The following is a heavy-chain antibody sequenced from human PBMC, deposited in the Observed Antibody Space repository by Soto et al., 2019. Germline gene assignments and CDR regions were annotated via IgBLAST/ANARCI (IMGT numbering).Heavy chain of an antibody. CDR1: GYTFTGYY. CDR2: INPNSGGT. V-gene: IGHV1-2*02. CDR3: AREGIGSGTTDYYDYGMDV. Sequence: QVQLVQSGAEVKKPGASVKVSCKASGYTFTGYYMHWVRQAPGQGLEWMGWINPNSGGTNYAQTWQGRVTMTRDTSISTAYMELSRLRSDDTAVYYCAREGIGSGTTDYYDYGMDVWGQGTTVTVSS. J-gene: IGHJ6*02. D-gene: IGHD1-1*01.